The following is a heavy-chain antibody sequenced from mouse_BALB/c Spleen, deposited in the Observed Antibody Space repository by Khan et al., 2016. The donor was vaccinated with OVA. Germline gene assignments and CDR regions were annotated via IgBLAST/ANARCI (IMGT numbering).Heavy chain of an antibody. D-gene: IGHD1-1*01. CDR2: INPSTGYT. CDR1: GYTFINYW. J-gene: IGHJ2*01. Sequence: VQLQQSGAELAKPGASVKMSCKASGYTFINYWILWIKQRPGQGLEWIGYINPSTGYTEYNQNFKDKATLTADIYSSTAYMQLSSLTSEDSAVYYCARRGLRWDFDYWGQGTTLTVSS. CDR3: ARRGLRWDFDY. V-gene: IGHV1-7*01.